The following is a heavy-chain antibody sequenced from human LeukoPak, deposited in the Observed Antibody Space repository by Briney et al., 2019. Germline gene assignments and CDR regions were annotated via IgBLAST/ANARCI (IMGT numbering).Heavy chain of an antibody. Sequence: PSETLSLTCTVSGGSISSYYWSWIRQPPGKGLSWIGYIYTSGSTNYNPSLKSRVTISVDTSKNQFSLKLSSVTAADTAVYYCARHPRNYYDSLYWYFDLWGRGTLVTVSS. CDR1: GGSISSYY. CDR2: IYTSGST. J-gene: IGHJ2*01. CDR3: ARHPRNYYDSLYWYFDL. V-gene: IGHV4-4*09. D-gene: IGHD3-22*01.